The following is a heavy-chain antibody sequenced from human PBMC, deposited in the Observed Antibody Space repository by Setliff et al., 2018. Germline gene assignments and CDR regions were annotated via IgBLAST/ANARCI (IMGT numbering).Heavy chain of an antibody. CDR3: AMGTHSSTWYETGGFQF. Sequence: SETLSLTCTVSGGAFSSGSYYWSWIRQPAGKGLEWIGLIYSEGSTSYNPSLKSRLTMSVDTSKNQFSLKLTSVTAADTAVYYCAMGTHSSTWYETGGFQFWGQGTMVTVSS. D-gene: IGHD6-13*01. CDR1: GGAFSSGSYY. J-gene: IGHJ3*01. V-gene: IGHV4-61*02. CDR2: IYSEGST.